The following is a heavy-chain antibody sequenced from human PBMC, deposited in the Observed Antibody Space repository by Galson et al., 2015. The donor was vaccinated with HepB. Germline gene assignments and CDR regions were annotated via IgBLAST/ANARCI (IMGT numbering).Heavy chain of an antibody. CDR1: GYTFSSYS. CDR3: ARGALVAVVNANLNNWFDP. D-gene: IGHD2-8*02. CDR2: ISAYESST. J-gene: IGHJ5*02. V-gene: IGHV1-18*01. Sequence: SVKVSCKASGYTFSSYSIAWVRQAPGQGLEWMGWISAYESSTKYAQKFQGRVTMTTETSTTTAYLELRSLRSDDTAVYYCARGALVAVVNANLNNWFDPWGQGTLVTVSS.